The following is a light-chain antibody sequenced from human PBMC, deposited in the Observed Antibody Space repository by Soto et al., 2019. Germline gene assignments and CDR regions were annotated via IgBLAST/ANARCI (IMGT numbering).Light chain of an antibody. Sequence: QSVLTQPPSASGSRGQAVTISCTETKNHSGVYDLLSSYHHHPGKAPRLIIYEVVQRPSGVPDRFSGSKSGNTASLTVSGLQAADEADYFCKSYAGSNTYVFGSGTKGTVL. V-gene: IGLV2-8*01. CDR1: KNHSGVYDL. CDR2: EVV. J-gene: IGLJ1*01. CDR3: KSYAGSNTYV.